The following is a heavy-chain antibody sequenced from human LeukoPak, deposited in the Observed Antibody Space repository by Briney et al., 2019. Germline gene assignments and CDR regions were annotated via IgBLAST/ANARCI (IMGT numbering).Heavy chain of an antibody. CDR1: GGSISSYY. V-gene: IGHV4-4*09. D-gene: IGHD2-8*01. CDR3: ARRARWYAKEYYMDV. Sequence: SETLSLTCSVSGGSISSYYWSWIRQPPGKGLEWIGYISTSGSTNYSPSLESRVTISVDTSKNQFSLKLSSVTAADTAVYYCARRARWYAKEYYMDVWGKGTTVTVSS. J-gene: IGHJ6*03. CDR2: ISTSGST.